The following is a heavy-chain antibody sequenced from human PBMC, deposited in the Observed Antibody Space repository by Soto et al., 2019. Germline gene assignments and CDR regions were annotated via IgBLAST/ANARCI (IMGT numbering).Heavy chain of an antibody. CDR2: ISAYNGNT. CDR3: ARDLYYSSGRYFDHDAFDI. CDR1: GYTFTSYG. Sequence: ASVKVSCKASGYTFTSYGISWVRQAPGQGLEWMGWISAYNGNTNYAQKLQGRVTMTTDTSTSTAYMELRSLRVEDTAVYYCARDLYYSSGRYFDHDAFDIWGQGTVVTVSS. J-gene: IGHJ3*02. V-gene: IGHV1-18*01. D-gene: IGHD6-19*01.